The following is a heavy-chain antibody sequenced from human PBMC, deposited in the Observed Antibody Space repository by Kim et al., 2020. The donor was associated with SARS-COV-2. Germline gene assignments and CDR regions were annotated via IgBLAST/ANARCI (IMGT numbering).Heavy chain of an antibody. Sequence: ADSVKGRFTISRDNAKNSLYLHMNSLRAVDTALYYCAKIRWDFTDSGMDVWGQGTTVTVSS. CDR3: AKIRWDFTDSGMDV. J-gene: IGHJ6*02. D-gene: IGHD2-8*02. V-gene: IGHV3-9*01.